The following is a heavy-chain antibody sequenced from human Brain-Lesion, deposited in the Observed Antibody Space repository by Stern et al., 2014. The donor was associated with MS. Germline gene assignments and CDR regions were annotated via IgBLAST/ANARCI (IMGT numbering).Heavy chain of an antibody. CDR3: ARGERWFDS. V-gene: IGHV3-74*01. CDR2: VNTDGGGT. CDR1: GFTFSNYW. J-gene: IGHJ5*01. Sequence: EVQLVESGGGLVQPGGSLRLSCAASGFTFSNYWMHWVRQAPGKGLVWVSRVNTDGGGTSYADSVQGRFTMGRDNPENTVYLQMNSLRVEDTAIYYCARGERWFDSWGQGTLVTVSS.